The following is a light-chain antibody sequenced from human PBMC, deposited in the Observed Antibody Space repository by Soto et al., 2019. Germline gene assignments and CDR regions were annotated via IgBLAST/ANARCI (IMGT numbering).Light chain of an antibody. V-gene: IGLV1-40*01. CDR3: QSYDSSLSAWKV. J-gene: IGLJ3*02. CDR2: ANI. Sequence: QSVLTQPPSVSGAPGQRVSISCTGTNTNIGAGYDVNWYQLLPGTAPKLLIYANINRPSGVPDRFSGSKSGASAFLVITGLQAEDEADYYCQSYDSSLSAWKVFGGGTLLTVL. CDR1: NTNIGAGYD.